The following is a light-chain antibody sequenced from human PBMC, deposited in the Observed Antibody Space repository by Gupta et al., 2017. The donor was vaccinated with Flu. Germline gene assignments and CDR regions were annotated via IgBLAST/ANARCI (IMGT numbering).Light chain of an antibody. V-gene: IGKV3-20*01. CDR2: GVS. CDR1: QSVTSNY. CDR3: QQYGGT. Sequence: EIVLTQSPGTLSLSPGERATLSCRASQSVTSNYLAWYQQKPGQAPRLLIYGVSSRATGIPDRFSGSGSGTDFTLTISRLEPEDFAVYYCQQYGGTFGQGTKVEIK. J-gene: IGKJ1*01.